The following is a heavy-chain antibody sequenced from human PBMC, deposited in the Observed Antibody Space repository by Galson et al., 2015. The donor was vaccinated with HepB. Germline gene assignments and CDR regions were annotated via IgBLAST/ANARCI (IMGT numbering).Heavy chain of an antibody. CDR2: ISTYSGHT. Sequence: SVKVSCKASGYTFTNYNIGWVRQAPGQGLEWMGRISTYSGHTNYAQNLQGRVTMTTDTSTSTAYMELRSLRSDDTAVYYCARDDYGVFDYWGQGTLVTVSS. V-gene: IGHV1-18*04. J-gene: IGHJ4*02. CDR3: ARDDYGVFDY. D-gene: IGHD4-17*01. CDR1: GYTFTNYN.